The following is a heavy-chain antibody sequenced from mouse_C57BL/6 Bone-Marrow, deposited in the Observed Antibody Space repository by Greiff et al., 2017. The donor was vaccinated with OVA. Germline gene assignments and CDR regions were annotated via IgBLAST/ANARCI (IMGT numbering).Heavy chain of an antibody. CDR3: AVLLLRLDY. Sequence: VQLQQSGAELARPGASVKLSCKASGYTFTSYGISWVKQRTGQGLEWIGEIYPRSGNTYYNEQFKGKATLTADKSYSQAYMELRSLTSQDSAVYFCAVLLLRLDYGGQGTTLTVSS. CDR1: GYTFTSYG. J-gene: IGHJ2*01. CDR2: IYPRSGNT. V-gene: IGHV1-81*01. D-gene: IGHD1-1*01.